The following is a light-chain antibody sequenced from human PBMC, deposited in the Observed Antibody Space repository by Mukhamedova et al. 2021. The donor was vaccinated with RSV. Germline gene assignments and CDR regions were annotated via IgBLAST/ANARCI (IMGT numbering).Light chain of an antibody. V-gene: IGKV1-9*01. CDR3: QHLNNYPYT. CDR2: AAS. J-gene: IGKJ2*01. Sequence: SSYLAWYQQKPGKAPKLLISAASTLQSGVPSRFSGSGSGTEFTLTISSLQPEDFATYYCQHLNNYPYTFGQGSNLEIK. CDR1: SSY.